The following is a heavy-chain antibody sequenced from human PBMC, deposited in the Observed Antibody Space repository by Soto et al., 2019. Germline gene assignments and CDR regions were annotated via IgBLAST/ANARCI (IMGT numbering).Heavy chain of an antibody. V-gene: IGHV4-31*03. CDR1: CDSVSSGTHY. CDR3: VGRLTSIYTYFDS. CDR2: ISSSGNS. J-gene: IGHJ4*02. Sequence: SERMAITCTVSCDSVSSGTHYWNWIRQHPGKGLEWIGYISSSGNSYYSPSLKSRVFMSVDTSKNLFSLKLSSVTAADTAIYYCVGRLTSIYTYFDSWGQGTQVTVHS. D-gene: IGHD2-8*01.